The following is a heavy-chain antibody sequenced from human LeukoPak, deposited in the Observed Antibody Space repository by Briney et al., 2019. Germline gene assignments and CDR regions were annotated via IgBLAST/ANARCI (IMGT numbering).Heavy chain of an antibody. D-gene: IGHD3-16*01. CDR1: GGSISSYY. J-gene: IGHJ4*02. V-gene: IGHV4-59*01. CDR2: TYYSGST. Sequence: PSETLSLTCTVPGGSISSYYWSWIRQPPGKGLEWIGYTYYSGSTNYNPSLKSRVTISVDTSKNQFSLKLSSVTAADTAVYYCARVWGGFDYWGQGTLVTVSS. CDR3: ARVWGGFDY.